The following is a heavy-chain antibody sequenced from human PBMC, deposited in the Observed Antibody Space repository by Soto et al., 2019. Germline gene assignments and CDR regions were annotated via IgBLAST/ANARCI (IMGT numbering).Heavy chain of an antibody. CDR1: GFSLRTSGVG. V-gene: IGHV2-5*02. CDR3: AHMDSGYDYNWYFDL. D-gene: IGHD5-12*01. J-gene: IGHJ2*01. Sequence: QITLKESGPTLVKPTQTLTLTCTFSGFSLRTSGVGVGWIRQPPGKALEWLALIYWDDDKRYSPSLKSRLTITKDTSKNQVVLTMTNMDPVDTATYYCAHMDSGYDYNWYFDLWGRGTLVTVSS. CDR2: IYWDDDK.